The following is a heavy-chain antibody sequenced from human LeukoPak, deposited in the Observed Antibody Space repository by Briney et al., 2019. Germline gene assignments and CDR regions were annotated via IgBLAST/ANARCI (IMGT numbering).Heavy chain of an antibody. J-gene: IGHJ4*02. D-gene: IGHD1-7*01. CDR1: GGTFSSYA. CDR2: IIPIFGTA. Sequence: GASVKVSCKASGGTFSSYAISWVRQAPGQGLEWMGGIIPIFGTANYAQKFQGRVTITTDESTSTAYMELSSLRSDDTAVYYCARVFELTGTTGGDYWGQGTLVTVSS. V-gene: IGHV1-69*05. CDR3: ARVFELTGTTGGDY.